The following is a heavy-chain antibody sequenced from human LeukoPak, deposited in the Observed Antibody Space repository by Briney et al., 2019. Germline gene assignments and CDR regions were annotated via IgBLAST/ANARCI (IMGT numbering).Heavy chain of an antibody. CDR1: GFTFDDYA. Sequence: GGSLRLSCAASGFTFDDYAMHWVRQAPGKGLEWVSSINNVASHIYYADSVKGRFTISRDNAKNSLYLQMNSLRAEDTAVYYCARDPTQWLRYGHFDYWGQGTLVTVSS. D-gene: IGHD5-12*01. V-gene: IGHV3-21*01. CDR3: ARDPTQWLRYGHFDY. J-gene: IGHJ4*02. CDR2: INNVASHI.